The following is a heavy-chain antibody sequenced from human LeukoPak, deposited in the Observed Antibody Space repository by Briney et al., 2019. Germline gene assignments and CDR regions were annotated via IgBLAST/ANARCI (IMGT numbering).Heavy chain of an antibody. V-gene: IGHV3-21*01. CDR2: ISSSSSYI. J-gene: IGHJ3*02. Sequence: GGSLRLSCAASGFTFGSYSMNWVRQAPGKGLEWVSSISSSSSYIYYADSVKGRFTISRDNAKNSLYLQMNSLRAEDTAVYYCARPLRYCGGDCYTDPDAFDIWGQGTMVTVSS. D-gene: IGHD2-21*02. CDR1: GFTFGSYS. CDR3: ARPLRYCGGDCYTDPDAFDI.